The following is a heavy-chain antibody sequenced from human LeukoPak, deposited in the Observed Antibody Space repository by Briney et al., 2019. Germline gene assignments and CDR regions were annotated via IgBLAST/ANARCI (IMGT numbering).Heavy chain of an antibody. J-gene: IGHJ4*02. CDR3: ARXPXXYYDGSGYYYFDY. V-gene: IGHV4-34*01. D-gene: IGHD3-22*01. CDR1: XGXXXXXX. CDR2: XXHXXXP. Sequence: SETLXLTCAVYXGXXXXXXXTXXXXXPGXXXXXIXXXXHXXXPNXXPXXKXXVTMSVDTSKNQFSLKLSSVTAADTAVYYCARXPXXYYDGSGYYYFDYWGQGTLVTVSS.